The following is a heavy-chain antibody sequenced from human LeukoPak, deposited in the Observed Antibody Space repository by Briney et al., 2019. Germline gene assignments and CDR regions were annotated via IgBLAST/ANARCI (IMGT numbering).Heavy chain of an antibody. V-gene: IGHV1-2*02. CDR2: INPNTGGT. D-gene: IGHD3-10*01. CDR3: ARGREWFGEFQVGFDP. J-gene: IGHJ5*02. Sequence: ASVKVSCKASGYTFTGYYMHWVRQAPGQGLEWMGWINPNTGGTNYAQKFQGRVTMTRDTSISTAYMELSRLRSDDTAVYYCARGREWFGEFQVGFDPWGQGTLVTVSS. CDR1: GYTFTGYY.